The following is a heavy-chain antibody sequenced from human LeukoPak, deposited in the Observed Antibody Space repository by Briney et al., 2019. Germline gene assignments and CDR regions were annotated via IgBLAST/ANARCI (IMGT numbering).Heavy chain of an antibody. J-gene: IGHJ4*02. CDR3: ARGGYNYGDEIDY. D-gene: IGHD5-18*01. CDR1: GGSISSGSYF. CDR2: IYTSGST. Sequence: PSETLSLTCTVSGGSISSGSYFWSWIRQPAGKGLESIGRIYTSGSTNYNPSLKSRVTISVDTSKNQFSLKLSSVTAADTAVYYCARGGYNYGDEIDYWGQGTLVTVSS. V-gene: IGHV4-61*02.